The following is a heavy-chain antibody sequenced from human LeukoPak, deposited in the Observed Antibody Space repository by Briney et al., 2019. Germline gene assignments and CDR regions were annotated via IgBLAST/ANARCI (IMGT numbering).Heavy chain of an antibody. CDR2: ISVYNWKT. Sequence: ASVKVSCKASVYIFTNYGISWVRQAPGQGLEWMGGISVYNWKTNYAQKLQGRVTMTTDTSTSTAYMELRSLRPDDTAVYYCARDGFRYFGSGSSYVGSWFDPWGQGPLVTVSS. V-gene: IGHV1-18*01. CDR1: VYIFTNYG. D-gene: IGHD3-10*01. CDR3: ARDGFRYFGSGSSYVGSWFDP. J-gene: IGHJ5*02.